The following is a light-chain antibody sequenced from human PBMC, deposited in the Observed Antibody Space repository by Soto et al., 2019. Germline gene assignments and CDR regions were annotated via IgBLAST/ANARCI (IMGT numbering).Light chain of an antibody. J-gene: IGLJ3*02. V-gene: IGLV2-23*01. CDR2: EGS. CDR3: CSYAGSDTWV. Sequence: QSALTQPASVSGSPGQSITISCTGTSSDVGIYNLVSWYQQHPGKAPKIMIYEGSKRPPGISNRFSGSKSGNTASLTISGLQAEDEADYYCCSYAGSDTWVFGGGTQLTVL. CDR1: SSDVGIYNL.